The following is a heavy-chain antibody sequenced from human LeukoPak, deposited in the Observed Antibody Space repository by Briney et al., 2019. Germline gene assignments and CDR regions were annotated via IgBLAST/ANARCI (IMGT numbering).Heavy chain of an antibody. V-gene: IGHV4-34*01. J-gene: IGHJ4*02. Sequence: PSETLSLTCAVYGGSFSGYYWSWIRQPPGKGLEWIGEINHSGSTNYNLSLKSRVTISVDTSKNQFSLKLSSVTAADTAVYYCARTRVLVVYASGGYYYFDYWGQGTLVTVSS. CDR1: GGSFSGYY. CDR3: ARTRVLVVYASGGYYYFDY. CDR2: INHSGST. D-gene: IGHD2-8*02.